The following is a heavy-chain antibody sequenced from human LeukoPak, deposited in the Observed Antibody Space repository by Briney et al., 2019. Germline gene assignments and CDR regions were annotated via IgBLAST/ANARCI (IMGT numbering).Heavy chain of an antibody. D-gene: IGHD3-3*01. V-gene: IGHV3-23*01. Sequence: GGSLGLSCAASGFTFSSYAMSGVSQAPGKGLEWVSGSGSGGSTYYADSVKGRFTISRDNSKNTLYLQMNSLRAEDTAVYYCAKDFWSGYYPNYWGQGTLVTVSS. CDR2: SGSGGST. CDR1: GFTFSSYA. CDR3: AKDFWSGYYPNY. J-gene: IGHJ4*02.